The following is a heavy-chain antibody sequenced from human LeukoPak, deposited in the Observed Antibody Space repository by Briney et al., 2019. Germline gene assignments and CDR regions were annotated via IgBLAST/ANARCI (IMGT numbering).Heavy chain of an antibody. V-gene: IGHV1-2*02. J-gene: IGHJ1*01. CDR2: INPNSGGT. CDR1: GYTFTGYY. D-gene: IGHD3-9*01. CDR3: ARADGYYDILTGYYLVAEDCQN. Sequence: ASVKVSCKASGYTFTGYYMHWVRQAPGQGLEWMGWINPNSGGTNYAQKFQGRVTMTRGTSISTAYMELSRLRSDDTAVYYCARADGYYDILTGYYLVAEDCQNWGQGTLVTVSS.